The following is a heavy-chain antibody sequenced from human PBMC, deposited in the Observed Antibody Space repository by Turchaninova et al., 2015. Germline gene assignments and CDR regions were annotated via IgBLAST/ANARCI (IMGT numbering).Heavy chain of an antibody. V-gene: IGHV3-30*18. D-gene: IGHD6-6*01. CDR2: ISYYGSNK. CDR3: AKDHDSSSSCDDY. CDR1: GFTFSSYG. Sequence: QVQLVESGGGVVQPGRSLRLSCAASGFTFSSYGMHWVRQAPGKGLEWVAVISYYGSNKYYADSVKGRFTISRDNSKNTLYLQMNSLRAEDTAVYYCAKDHDSSSSCDDYWGQGTLVTVSS. J-gene: IGHJ4*02.